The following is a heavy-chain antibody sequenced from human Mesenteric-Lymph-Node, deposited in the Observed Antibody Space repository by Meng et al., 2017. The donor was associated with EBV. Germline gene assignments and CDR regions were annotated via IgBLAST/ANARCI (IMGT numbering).Heavy chain of an antibody. CDR3: ARSGAIIGVQGAPDY. D-gene: IGHD3-10*01. V-gene: IGHV4-34*01. Sequence: QGQLQQWRSGLLRPSEALSLPCAVSGGSFGGYFWTWVRLAPGKGLEWIGEINQVGSTNYNPALRSRVTISVDTSKTQFSLEVTSVTAADTAVYYCARSGAIIGVQGAPDYWGQGTLVTVSS. J-gene: IGHJ4*02. CDR2: INQVGST. CDR1: GGSFGGYF.